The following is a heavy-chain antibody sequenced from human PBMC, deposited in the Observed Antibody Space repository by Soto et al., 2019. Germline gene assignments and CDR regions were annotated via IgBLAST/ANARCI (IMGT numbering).Heavy chain of an antibody. J-gene: IGHJ4*02. D-gene: IGHD6-19*01. CDR2: IYQSGSI. CDR3: ARSGEYNSGWYNY. Sequence: QVQLQESGPGLVKPSGTLSLTCTISGGSISSRNWWSWVRQSPGKGLEWIGEIYQSGSINYNPSLTSRLTISVDKSKIQFSLKLTSVTAADTAVYYGARSGEYNSGWYNYWGQGTLVTVSS. CDR1: GGSISSRNW. V-gene: IGHV4-4*02.